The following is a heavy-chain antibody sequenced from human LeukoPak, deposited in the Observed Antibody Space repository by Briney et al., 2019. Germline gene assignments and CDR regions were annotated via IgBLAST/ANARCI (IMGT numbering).Heavy chain of an antibody. CDR1: GFTFSNYW. J-gene: IGHJ6*03. Sequence: GGSLRLSCAASGFTFSNYWMHWVRQAPGKGLVWVSRIYNDGSSTSYADSVKGRFTISRDNAKNSLYLQMNSLRAEDTAVYYCARAKAGSSWKGSWKKYYYMDVWGKGTTVTVSS. V-gene: IGHV3-74*01. CDR2: IYNDGSST. D-gene: IGHD6-13*01. CDR3: ARAKAGSSWKGSWKKYYYMDV.